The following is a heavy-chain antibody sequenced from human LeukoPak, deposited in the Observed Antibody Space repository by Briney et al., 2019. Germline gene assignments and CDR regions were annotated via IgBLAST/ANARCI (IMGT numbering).Heavy chain of an antibody. Sequence: SETLSLTCTVSGGSISSSSYYWGWIRQPPGKGLEWIGNIDYSGSTYYNPSLKSRVTISVDTSKNQFSLKLSSVTAADTAVYYCARMWLRAFDIWGQGTMVTVSS. D-gene: IGHD3-22*01. CDR1: GGSISSSSYY. CDR2: IDYSGST. V-gene: IGHV4-39*01. J-gene: IGHJ3*02. CDR3: ARMWLRAFDI.